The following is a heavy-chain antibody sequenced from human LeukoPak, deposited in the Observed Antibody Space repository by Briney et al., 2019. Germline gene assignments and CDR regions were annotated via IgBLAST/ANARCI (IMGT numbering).Heavy chain of an antibody. D-gene: IGHD2-15*01. J-gene: IGHJ4*02. V-gene: IGHV3-74*01. CDR1: GFTFSSYW. CDR3: ARDQLYCSGGICYFEY. Sequence: GGSLRLSCAASGFTFSSYWMHWVRQAPGKGLVWVSRINSDGRSTSYADSVKGRFTISRDNTKNTLYLQMNSLGVEDTAVYYCARDQLYCSGGICYFEYWGRGTLVTVSS. CDR2: INSDGRST.